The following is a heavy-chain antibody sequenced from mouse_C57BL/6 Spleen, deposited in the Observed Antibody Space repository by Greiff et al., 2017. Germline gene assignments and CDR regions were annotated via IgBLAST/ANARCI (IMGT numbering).Heavy chain of an antibody. CDR3: ARIGDFNWYFDV. J-gene: IGHJ1*03. D-gene: IGHD2-14*01. CDR2: IRNKANGYTT. CDR1: GFTFTDYY. V-gene: IGHV7-3*01. Sequence: EVKLVESGGGLVQPGGSLSLSCAASGFTFTDYYMSWVRQPPGKALEWLGFIRNKANGYTTEYSAAVKGRFTISRDNSQSILYLQMNALRAEDSATYYCARIGDFNWYFDVWGTGTTVTVSS.